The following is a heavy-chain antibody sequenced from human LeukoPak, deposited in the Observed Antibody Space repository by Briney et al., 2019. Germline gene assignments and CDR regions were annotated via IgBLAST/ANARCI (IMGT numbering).Heavy chain of an antibody. CDR1: GSTFSSYG. CDR3: AKGQSQLPNDY. Sequence: PGRSLRLSCAASGSTFSSYGMHWVRQAPGKGLEWVAVISYDGSNKYYADSVKGRFTISRDNSKNTLYLQMNSLRAEDTAVYYCAKGQSQLPNDYWGQGTLVTVSS. D-gene: IGHD2-2*01. V-gene: IGHV3-30*18. J-gene: IGHJ4*02. CDR2: ISYDGSNK.